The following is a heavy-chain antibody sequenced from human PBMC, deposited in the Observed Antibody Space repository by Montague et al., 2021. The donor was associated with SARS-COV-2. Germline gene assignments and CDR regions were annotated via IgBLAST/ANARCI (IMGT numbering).Heavy chain of an antibody. Sequence: SETLSLTCAVYGGSFSDYYWSWIRQPPGKGLEWIGEINHSGSTNYNPSLRSRVPISVDTSKNQFSLKLSAVTAADTAVYYCARGAPTISMILVVMTGAGWYFDLWGRGTLVTVSS. D-gene: IGHD3-22*01. V-gene: IGHV4-34*01. CDR3: ARGAPTISMILVVMTGAGWYFDL. J-gene: IGHJ2*01. CDR1: GGSFSDYY. CDR2: INHSGST.